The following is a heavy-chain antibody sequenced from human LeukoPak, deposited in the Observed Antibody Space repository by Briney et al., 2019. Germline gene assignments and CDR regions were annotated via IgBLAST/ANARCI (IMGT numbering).Heavy chain of an antibody. CDR2: ISSSGSTI. V-gene: IGHV3-48*03. Sequence: SGRSLRLSCAASGFTFSSYEMNWVRQAPGKGLEWVSYISSSGSTIYYADSVKGRFTISRDNAKNSLYLQMNSLRAEDTAVYYCARVSITHGYWGQGTLVTVSS. CDR3: ARVSITHGY. CDR1: GFTFSSYE. D-gene: IGHD3-10*01. J-gene: IGHJ4*02.